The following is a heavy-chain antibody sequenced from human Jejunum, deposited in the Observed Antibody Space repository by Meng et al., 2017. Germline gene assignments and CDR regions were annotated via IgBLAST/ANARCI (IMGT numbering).Heavy chain of an antibody. V-gene: IGHV3-11*01. J-gene: IGHJ5*02. Sequence: VLLVGFGGGLVKPGGSLRLSCAASGFSFSDFYMTWIRQAPGKGLEWVAYISGRGSAIYYADSVRGRFIISRDNAKNSVDLQMNSLRAEDTAVYYCARDHLPFGWFDPWGQGTLVTVSS. D-gene: IGHD3-16*01. CDR2: ISGRGSAI. CDR3: ARDHLPFGWFDP. CDR1: GFSFSDFY.